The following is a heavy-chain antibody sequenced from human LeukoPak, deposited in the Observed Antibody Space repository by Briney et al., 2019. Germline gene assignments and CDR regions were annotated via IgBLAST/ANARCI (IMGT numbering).Heavy chain of an antibody. J-gene: IGHJ3*02. CDR3: ARAVYSGYDTDAFDI. V-gene: IGHV1-69*01. Sequence: GSSVKVSCKASGGTFSSYAISWVRQAPGQGLTWVGGIIPIFGTANYAQKFQGRVTITADESTSTAYMELSSLRSEDTAVYYCARAVYSGYDTDAFDIWGQGTMVTVSS. CDR2: IIPIFGTA. CDR1: GGTFSSYA. D-gene: IGHD5-12*01.